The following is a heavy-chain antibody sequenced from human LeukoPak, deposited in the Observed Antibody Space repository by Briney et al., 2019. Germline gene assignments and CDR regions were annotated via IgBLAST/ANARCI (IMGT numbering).Heavy chain of an antibody. J-gene: IGHJ5*02. CDR3: AGEIVVESQT. D-gene: IGHD2-15*01. CDR1: GGSISSYY. CDR2: IYYSGST. V-gene: IGHV4-59*01. Sequence: PSETLSLTCTVSGGSISSYYWSWIRQPPGKGLEWIGYIYYSGSTNYNPSLKSRVTISVDTSKNQFSLKLSSVTAADTAVYYCAGEIVVESQTWGQGTLVTVSS.